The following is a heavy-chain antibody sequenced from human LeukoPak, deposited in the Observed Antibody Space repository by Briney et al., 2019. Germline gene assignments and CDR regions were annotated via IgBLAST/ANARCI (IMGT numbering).Heavy chain of an antibody. J-gene: IGHJ3*02. V-gene: IGHV3-48*01. D-gene: IGHD1-14*01. CDR1: GFTFSTYI. CDR3: ARQEPGFDI. Sequence: GGSLRLSCAASGFTFSTYIMNWVRQAPGKGLEWVSYISSSSGPIYYAATVKGRFTISRDNAKNSLYLQMNSLRAEDTGVYYCARQEPGFDIWGQGTMVNVSS. CDR2: ISSSSGPI.